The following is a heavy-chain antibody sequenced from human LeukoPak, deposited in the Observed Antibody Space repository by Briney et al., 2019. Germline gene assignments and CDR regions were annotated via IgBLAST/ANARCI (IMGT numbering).Heavy chain of an antibody. D-gene: IGHD5-18*01. J-gene: IGHJ6*03. Sequence: GGSLRLSCAASGFTFSNFAMTWVRQAPGRGLEWVSVISGTGTGTYYADSVKGRFTISRDNSKNTLYLQMNSLRAEDTAVYFCAKHGLWRTDYYCYMDVWGKGTTVTVSS. CDR2: ISGTGTGT. V-gene: IGHV3-23*01. CDR1: GFTFSNFA. CDR3: AKHGLWRTDYYCYMDV.